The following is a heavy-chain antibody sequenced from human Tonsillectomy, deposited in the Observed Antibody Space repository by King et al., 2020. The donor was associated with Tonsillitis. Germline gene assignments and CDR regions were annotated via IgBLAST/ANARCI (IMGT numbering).Heavy chain of an antibody. V-gene: IGHV3-23*04. J-gene: IGHJ6*03. D-gene: IGHD1-26*01. CDR1: GFTFSRYA. CDR3: AKDCSGMGYYCYDMDV. Sequence: VQLVESGGGLVQPGGSLRLSCAASGFTFSRYAMTWVRQAPGRGLEWVSVISGNGASIYYADSVKGRFTISRDNSKNTLYLQMNSLRAEDTAVYYCAKDCSGMGYYCYDMDVGRKGTTVTVSS. CDR2: ISGNGASI.